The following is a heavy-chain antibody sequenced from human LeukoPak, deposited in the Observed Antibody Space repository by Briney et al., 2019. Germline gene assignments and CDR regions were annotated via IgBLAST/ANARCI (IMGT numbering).Heavy chain of an antibody. CDR2: INPSGGST. D-gene: IGHD3-22*01. CDR1: GYTFTSYY. J-gene: IGHJ6*02. CDR3: ARDGYYYDSSGYSDNYYYYYGMDV. V-gene: IGHV1-46*01. Sequence: ASVKVSCKASGYTFTSYYMHWVRQAPGQGLEWVGIINPSGGSTSYAQKFQGRVTMTRDTSTSTVYMELSSLRSEDTAVYYCARDGYYYDSSGYSDNYYYYYGMDVWGQGTTVTVSS.